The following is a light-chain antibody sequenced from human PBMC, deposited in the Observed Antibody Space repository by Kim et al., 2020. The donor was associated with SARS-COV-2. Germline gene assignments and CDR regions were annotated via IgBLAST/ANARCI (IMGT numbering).Light chain of an antibody. CDR3: HQYNNWPHS. J-gene: IGKJ2*03. V-gene: IGKV3-15*01. Sequence: EIVMTQSPATLSVSPGERATLSCRVSQSVSNNLAWYQQKPGQAPRLLIYGASIRATGVPTRFSGTGSEIEFTLIISGLQSEDFAVYYCHQYNNWPHSLGLGTKLEI. CDR1: QSVSNN. CDR2: GAS.